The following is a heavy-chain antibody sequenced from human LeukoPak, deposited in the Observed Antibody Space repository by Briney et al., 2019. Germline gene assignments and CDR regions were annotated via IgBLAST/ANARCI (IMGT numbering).Heavy chain of an antibody. V-gene: IGHV5-10-1*01. D-gene: IGHD3-9*01. CDR2: IDPSDSYT. Sequence: GASLLISCKGSGYIFTSYWISWVRQLPGKGLEWMGRIDPSDSYTNYSPSFQGHVTISADKSISTAYLQWSSLKASDTAMYYCASSKYYDILTGYYNGLDYWGQGTLVTVSS. CDR1: GYIFTSYW. CDR3: ASSKYYDILTGYYNGLDY. J-gene: IGHJ4*02.